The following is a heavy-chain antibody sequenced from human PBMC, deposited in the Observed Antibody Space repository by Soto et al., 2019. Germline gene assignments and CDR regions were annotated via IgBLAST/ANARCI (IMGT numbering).Heavy chain of an antibody. CDR3: ARIRKQWLAPNWFDP. V-gene: IGHV4-34*01. Sequence: QVQLQQWGAGLLKPSETLSLTCAVYGGSFSGYYWSWIRQPPGKGLEWIGEINHSGSTNYNPSLKSRVTLSVDTSKNQFSLKLSSVTAADTAVYYCARIRKQWLAPNWFDPWGQGTLVTVSS. J-gene: IGHJ5*02. CDR2: INHSGST. CDR1: GGSFSGYY. D-gene: IGHD6-19*01.